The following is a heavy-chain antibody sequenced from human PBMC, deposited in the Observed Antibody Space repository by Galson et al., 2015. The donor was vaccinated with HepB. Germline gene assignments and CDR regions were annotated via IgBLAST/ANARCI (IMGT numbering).Heavy chain of an antibody. Sequence: SLRLSCAASGFFFSRTAMHWVRQAPERGLEHVSTISPDGTFIAYIDSVKGRFTISRDNSKSTLYLQMSSLRTEDSGVYYCVKEDDGHTQIDYWGQGTLVTVSS. CDR2: ISPDGTFI. CDR3: VKEDDGHTQIDY. CDR1: GFFFSRTA. V-gene: IGHV3-64D*09. J-gene: IGHJ4*02.